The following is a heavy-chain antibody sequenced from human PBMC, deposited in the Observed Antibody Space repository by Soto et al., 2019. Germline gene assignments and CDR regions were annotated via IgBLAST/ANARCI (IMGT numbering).Heavy chain of an antibody. Sequence: GGSLRLSCAASGFTFSSYAMHWVRQAPGKGLEWVAVISYDGSNKYYADSVKGRFTISRDNSKNTLYLQMNSLRAEDTAVYYCARDAQGYSHAPEFDPWGQGTLVTVSS. V-gene: IGHV3-30-3*01. CDR2: ISYDGSNK. CDR1: GFTFSSYA. D-gene: IGHD5-18*01. CDR3: ARDAQGYSHAPEFDP. J-gene: IGHJ5*02.